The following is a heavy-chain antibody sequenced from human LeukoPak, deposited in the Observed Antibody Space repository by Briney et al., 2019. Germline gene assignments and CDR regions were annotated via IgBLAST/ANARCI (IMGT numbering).Heavy chain of an antibody. CDR2: IYYSGST. CDR3: ARDKSLIAAAGTGYYYGMDV. J-gene: IGHJ6*02. Sequence: SETLSLTCTVSGGSISSYSWSWIRQPPGKGLEWIGYIYYSGSTNYNPSLKSRVTISVDTSKNQFSLKLSSVTAADTAVYYCARDKSLIAAAGTGYYYGMDVWGQGTTVTVSS. D-gene: IGHD6-13*01. CDR1: GGSISSYS. V-gene: IGHV4-59*01.